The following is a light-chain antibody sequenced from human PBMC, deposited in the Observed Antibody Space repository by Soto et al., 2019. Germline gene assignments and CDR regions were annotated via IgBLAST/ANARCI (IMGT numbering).Light chain of an antibody. CDR3: CSLTNGATWV. J-gene: IGLJ3*02. CDR1: HSDVGSHTF. V-gene: IGLV2-23*01. CDR2: EAS. Sequence: QSALTQPASVSGSPGQSITLSCTGTHSDVGSHTFGSWYQQYPGKAPKLLIYEASKRPSGLSNRFSGSKSGNTASLTISGLQAEDEADYYCCSLTNGATWVFGGGTKVTVL.